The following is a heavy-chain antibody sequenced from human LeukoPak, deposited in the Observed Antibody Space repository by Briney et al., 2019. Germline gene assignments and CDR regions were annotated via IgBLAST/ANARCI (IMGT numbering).Heavy chain of an antibody. J-gene: IGHJ4*02. CDR2: IYHSGST. V-gene: IGHV4-38-2*02. CDR1: GYSISSGYY. Sequence: SETLSLTCTVSGYSISSGYYWGWIRQPPGQGLEWIGSIYHSGSTYYNPSLKSRVTISVDTSKNQFSLKLSSVTAADTAVYYCARVWFGELSLDYWGQGTLVTVSS. D-gene: IGHD3-10*01. CDR3: ARVWFGELSLDY.